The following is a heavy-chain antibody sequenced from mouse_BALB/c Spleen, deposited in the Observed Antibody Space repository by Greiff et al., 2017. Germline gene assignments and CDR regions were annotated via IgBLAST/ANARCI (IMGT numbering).Heavy chain of an antibody. Sequence: QVQLKQPGAELVKPGASVKMSCKASGYTFTSYNMHWVKQTPGQGLEWIGAIYPGNGDTSYNQKFKGKATLTADKSSSTAYMQLSSLTSEDSAVYYCARLGNWVFDYWGQGTTLTVSS. V-gene: IGHV1-12*01. CDR3: ARLGNWVFDY. D-gene: IGHD4-1*01. CDR1: GYTFTSYN. CDR2: IYPGNGDT. J-gene: IGHJ2*01.